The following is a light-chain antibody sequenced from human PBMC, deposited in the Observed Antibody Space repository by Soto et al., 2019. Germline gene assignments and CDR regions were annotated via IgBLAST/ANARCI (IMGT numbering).Light chain of an antibody. CDR3: TSYTSSSTLRV. J-gene: IGLJ3*02. CDR1: SSDVGGYNY. V-gene: IGLV2-14*01. Sequence: QSALTQPASVSGSPGQSITISCTGTSSDVGGYNYVSWYQQHPGKAPKLMIYGVSNRPSGISNRFSGSKSGNTASLTISGFQAEDEADYYCTSYTSSSTLRVFGGGTKLTVL. CDR2: GVS.